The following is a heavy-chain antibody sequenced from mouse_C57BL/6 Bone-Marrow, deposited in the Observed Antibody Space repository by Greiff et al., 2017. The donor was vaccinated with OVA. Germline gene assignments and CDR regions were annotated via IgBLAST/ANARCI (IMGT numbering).Heavy chain of an antibody. Sequence: EVMLVESGGGLVKPGGSLKLSCAASGFTFSSYAMSWVRQTPEKRLEWVATISDGGSYTYYPDNVKGRFTISRDNAKNNLYLQMSHLKSEDTAMYYCARAGLQDAMDYWGQGTSVTVSS. J-gene: IGHJ4*01. V-gene: IGHV5-4*03. D-gene: IGHD3-1*01. CDR3: ARAGLQDAMDY. CDR2: ISDGGSYT. CDR1: GFTFSSYA.